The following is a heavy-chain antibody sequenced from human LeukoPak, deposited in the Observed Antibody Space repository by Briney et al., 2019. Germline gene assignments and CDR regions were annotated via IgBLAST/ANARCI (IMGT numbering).Heavy chain of an antibody. D-gene: IGHD3-10*01. CDR1: GFTFSSYA. Sequence: GGSLRLSCAASGFTFSSYAMSCVRQAPGKGLEWVSAISGSGGSTYYADSVKGRFTISRDNSKNTLHLQMNSLRAEDTAVYYCAKDRPDLWFGLDAFDIWGQGTMVTVSS. V-gene: IGHV3-23*01. CDR2: ISGSGGST. J-gene: IGHJ3*02. CDR3: AKDRPDLWFGLDAFDI.